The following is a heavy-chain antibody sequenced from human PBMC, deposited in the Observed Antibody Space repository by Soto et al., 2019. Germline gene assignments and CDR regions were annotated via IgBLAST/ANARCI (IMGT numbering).Heavy chain of an antibody. D-gene: IGHD2-15*01. CDR1: GGSISSYY. V-gene: IGHV4-59*08. J-gene: IGHJ6*03. CDR3: ARHSGYCSGGSCYSAVTGYYYYMDV. CDR2: IYYSGST. Sequence: SETLSLTCTVSGGSISSYYWSWIRQPPGKGLKRIGYIYYSGSTNYNPSLKSRVTITVDTSKNQFSLKLSSVTAADTAVYYCARHSGYCSGGSCYSAVTGYYYYMDVWGKGTTVT.